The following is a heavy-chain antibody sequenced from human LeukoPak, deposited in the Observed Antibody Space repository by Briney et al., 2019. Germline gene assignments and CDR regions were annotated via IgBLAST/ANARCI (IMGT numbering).Heavy chain of an antibody. J-gene: IGHJ3*02. CDR1: GGSISSYH. CDR3: ARDRGVGATHAFDI. CDR2: IYYSGST. Sequence: PSETLSLTCTVSGGSISSYHWLWIRQPPGKGLEGIGYIYYSGSTNYNPSIKSRVTISVDTSKNQFSLKLSSVTAADTAVYYCARDRGVGATHAFDIWGQGTMVTVSS. V-gene: IGHV4-59*01. D-gene: IGHD1-26*01.